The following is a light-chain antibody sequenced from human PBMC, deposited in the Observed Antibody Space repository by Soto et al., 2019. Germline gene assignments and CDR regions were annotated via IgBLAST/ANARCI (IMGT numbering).Light chain of an antibody. CDR2: GAS. CDR3: QQYGSSPFT. CDR1: QSVSSSF. Sequence: EIVLTQSPGTLSLSPGQRATLSCRASQSVSSSFLAWYQQKPSQAPRRLIYGASSRAAGIPDRFSGSGSATDFTRTISRLEPADFAVYYCQQYGSSPFTFGPGTKVYIK. V-gene: IGKV3-20*01. J-gene: IGKJ3*01.